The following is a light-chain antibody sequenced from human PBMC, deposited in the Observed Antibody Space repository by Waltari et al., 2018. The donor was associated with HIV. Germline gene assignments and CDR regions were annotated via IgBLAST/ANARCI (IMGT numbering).Light chain of an antibody. J-gene: IGKJ2*01. CDR2: WAT. V-gene: IGKV4-1*01. CDR3: QQYYDAPYT. CDR1: QSILSTPGNRHD. Sequence: IVMTQSPDSLGVSLGERATINCKSSQSILSTPGNRHDLAWYQQRPGQAPNLLIYWATTRESGVPDRISGSGSGTDFTLTINSLQAEDVAVYYCQQYYDAPYTFGQGTKVDI.